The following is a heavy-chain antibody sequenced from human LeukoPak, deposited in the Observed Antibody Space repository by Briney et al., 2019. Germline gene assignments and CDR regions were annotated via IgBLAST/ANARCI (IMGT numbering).Heavy chain of an antibody. V-gene: IGHV4-30-4*08. Sequence: TSQTLSLTCTVSGGSISSGGYYWSWIRQHPGKGLEWIGYIYYSGSTYYNPSLKSRLTISVDTSKNQFSLKLSSVTAADTAVYYCARAETGGGSFDYWGQGTLVTVSS. J-gene: IGHJ4*02. CDR2: IYYSGST. D-gene: IGHD5-12*01. CDR1: GGSISSGGYY. CDR3: ARAETGGGSFDY.